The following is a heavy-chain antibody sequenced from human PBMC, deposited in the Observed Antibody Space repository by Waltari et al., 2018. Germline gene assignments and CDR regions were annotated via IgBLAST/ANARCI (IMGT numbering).Heavy chain of an antibody. Sequence: QLQLQESRPGLVKPSGTLSLTCAVSGDSMSTNYWWSWVRQPPGKGLAWIGQVRHSGRSNYNPSFASRVTVSLDTYNNQFSLEVTSATAADTAIYYCARDRGRGLYLDSWGPGILVTVS. CDR1: GDSMSTNYW. D-gene: IGHD2-15*01. CDR2: VRHSGRS. V-gene: IGHV4-4*02. J-gene: IGHJ4*02. CDR3: ARDRGRGLYLDS.